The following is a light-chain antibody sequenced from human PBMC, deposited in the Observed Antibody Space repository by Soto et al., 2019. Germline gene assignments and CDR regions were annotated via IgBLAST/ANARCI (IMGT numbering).Light chain of an antibody. Sequence: ETVVTQTPATRSLSPGERATLSGRASQSVRSNLPWYQHKPDQAPRLLIYDASNRATGIPGRCSESRSWTEFTLTISNLEAGHFAVYYCQQRDNWPRRFGQGAKVEIK. CDR2: DAS. V-gene: IGKV3-11*01. CDR3: QQRDNWPRR. J-gene: IGKJ1*01. CDR1: QSVRSN.